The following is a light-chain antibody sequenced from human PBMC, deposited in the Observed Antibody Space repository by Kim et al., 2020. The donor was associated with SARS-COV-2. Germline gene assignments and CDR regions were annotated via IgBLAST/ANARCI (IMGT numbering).Light chain of an antibody. J-gene: IGLJ3*02. CDR2: NTN. V-gene: IGLV8-61*01. CDR1: SGSVSTDHS. CDR3: VLRMDGGILG. Sequence: GGTVTLTCGLSSGSVSTDHSPSWYQQTPGQGPRILLYNTNARSSGVSDRFSGSILGSKAALTITGAQADDESDYYCVLRMDGGILGFGGGTQLTVL.